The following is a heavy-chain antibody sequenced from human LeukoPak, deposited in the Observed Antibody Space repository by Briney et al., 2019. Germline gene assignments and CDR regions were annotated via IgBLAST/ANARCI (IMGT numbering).Heavy chain of an antibody. V-gene: IGHV1-46*01. Sequence: ASVKVSCRASGYTFTSYYMHWVRQAPGQGLEWMGIINPSGGSTSYAQKFQGRVTMTRDTSTSTVYMELSSLRSEDTAVYYCARGSPPGRAYYDIWFDPWGQGTLVTVSS. CDR2: INPSGGST. CDR3: ARGSPPGRAYYDIWFDP. CDR1: GYTFTSYY. D-gene: IGHD3-22*01. J-gene: IGHJ5*02.